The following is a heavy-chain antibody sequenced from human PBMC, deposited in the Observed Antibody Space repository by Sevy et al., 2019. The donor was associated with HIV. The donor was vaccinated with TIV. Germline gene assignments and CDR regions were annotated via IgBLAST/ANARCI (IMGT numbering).Heavy chain of an antibody. CDR1: GFGIVGYA. CDR3: ARAVCSRCHLDT. V-gene: IGHV3-30-3*01. CDR2: ISDDGNNK. Sequence: GGSLRLSCAASGFGIVGYAMHWVRQTPGKGLEWVAVISDDGNNKYFADSVKGRFTISRDTSENTVYLQMDSLRNDDTAVYYCARAVCSRCHLDTWGQGTQVTVSS. D-gene: IGHD3-10*02. J-gene: IGHJ5*02.